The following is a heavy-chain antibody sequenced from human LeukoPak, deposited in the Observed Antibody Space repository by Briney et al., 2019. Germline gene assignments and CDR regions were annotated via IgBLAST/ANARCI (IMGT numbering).Heavy chain of an antibody. CDR1: GFTFSSYA. V-gene: IGHV3-64*01. D-gene: IGHD4-17*01. CDR2: ISSNGGST. CDR3: ARDAPPAYFDYGDYDWYFDL. J-gene: IGHJ2*01. Sequence: PGGSLRLSCAASGFTFSSYAMHWVRQAPGKGLEYVSAISSNGGSTYYANSVKGRFTISRDNSKNTLYLQMGSLRAEDMAVYYCARDAPPAYFDYGDYDWYFDLWGRGTLVTVSS.